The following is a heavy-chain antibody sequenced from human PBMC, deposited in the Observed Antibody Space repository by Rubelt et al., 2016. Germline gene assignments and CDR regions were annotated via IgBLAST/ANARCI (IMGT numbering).Heavy chain of an antibody. Sequence: QVRLVQSGAEVKKPGASVKVSCKASGYTFTNYGISWVRQAPGQGLEWMGWISAYNGNTNYAQRVQGRVTMTTDTATSTAHMGRRSLRSDDTAVYYCARHLRSGSGYYSPFVYWGQGTLVTVSS. J-gene: IGHJ4*02. CDR3: ARHLRSGSGYYSPFVY. CDR2: ISAYNGNT. CDR1: GYTFTNYG. V-gene: IGHV1-18*01. D-gene: IGHD3-22*01.